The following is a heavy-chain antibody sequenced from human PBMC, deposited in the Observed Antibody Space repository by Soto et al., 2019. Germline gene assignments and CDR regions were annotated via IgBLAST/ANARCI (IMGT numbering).Heavy chain of an antibody. J-gene: IGHJ5*02. D-gene: IGHD2-15*01. CDR2: IYPGDSDT. V-gene: IGHV5-51*01. Sequence: PEESLKISCKGSGYSFTSYWIGWVRQMPGKGLEWMGIIYPGDSDTRYSPSFQGQVTISADKSISTAYLQWSSLKASDTAMYYCARSPYCSGGSCYPGWFDPWGQGTLVTVSS. CDR3: ARSPYCSGGSCYPGWFDP. CDR1: GYSFTSYW.